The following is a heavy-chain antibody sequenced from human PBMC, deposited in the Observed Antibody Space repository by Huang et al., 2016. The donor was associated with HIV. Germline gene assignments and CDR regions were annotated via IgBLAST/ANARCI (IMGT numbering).Heavy chain of an antibody. D-gene: IGHD5-18*01. CDR3: ARAKDTWDAYDI. CDR1: GFPFNNHA. V-gene: IGHV3-30-3*01. J-gene: IGHJ3*02. CDR2: ISNDGSNT. Sequence: QVQLVESGGGVVQPGRSLRLSWAASGFPFNNHAMHWVRQAPGKELDWVAFISNDGSNTDYADSVKGRFTNSRDSSKSTLFLHMTSLRTEDTAVYYCARAKDTWDAYDIWGQGTMVSVSS.